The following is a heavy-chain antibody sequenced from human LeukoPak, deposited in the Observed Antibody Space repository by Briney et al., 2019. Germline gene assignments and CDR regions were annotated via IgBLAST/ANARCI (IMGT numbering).Heavy chain of an antibody. Sequence: PGGSLRLSCAASGFTFSSYWMSWVRQAPGKGLEWVANIKQDGSEKYYVDSVKGRFTISRDNAKNSLYLQMNSLRAEDTAVYYCASGNYYDSSGYGELFYWGQGTLVTVSS. CDR1: GFTFSSYW. J-gene: IGHJ4*02. V-gene: IGHV3-7*03. CDR2: IKQDGSEK. D-gene: IGHD3-22*01. CDR3: ASGNYYDSSGYGELFY.